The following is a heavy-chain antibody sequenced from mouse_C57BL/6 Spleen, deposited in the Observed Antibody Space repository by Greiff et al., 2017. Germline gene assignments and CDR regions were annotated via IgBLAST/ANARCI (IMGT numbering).Heavy chain of an antibody. V-gene: IGHV1-54*01. D-gene: IGHD1-1*01. CDR3: ARAGSSYGYFDV. CDR2: INPGSGGT. J-gene: IGHJ1*03. Sequence: QVQLQQPGAELVKPGASVKVSCKASGYAFTNYLIEWVKQRPGQGLEWIGVINPGSGGTNYNEKFKGKATLTADKSSSTAYMQLSSLTSEDSAVYFCARAGSSYGYFDVWGTGTTVTVSS. CDR1: GYAFTNYL.